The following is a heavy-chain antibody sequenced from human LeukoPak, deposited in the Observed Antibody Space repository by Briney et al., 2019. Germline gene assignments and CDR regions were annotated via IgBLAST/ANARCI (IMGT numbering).Heavy chain of an antibody. CDR1: GGSISSGSYY. CDR3: ARGLLDGYTHPAAFDI. D-gene: IGHD5-24*01. J-gene: IGHJ3*02. V-gene: IGHV4-61*02. CDR2: IYTSGST. Sequence: PSETLSLTRTVSGGSISSGSYYWSWIRQPAGKGLEWIGRIYTSGSTNYNPSLKSRVTISVDTSKNQFSLKLSSVTAADTAVYYCARGLLDGYTHPAAFDIWGQGTMVTVSS.